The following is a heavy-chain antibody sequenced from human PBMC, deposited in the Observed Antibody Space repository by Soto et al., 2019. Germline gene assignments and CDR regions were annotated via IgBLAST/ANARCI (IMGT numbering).Heavy chain of an antibody. CDR2: INHSGST. J-gene: IGHJ5*02. CDR1: GGSFSGYY. Sequence: SETLSLTCAVYGGSFSGYYWSWIRQPPGKGLEWIGEINHSGSTNYNPSLKSRVTISVDTSKNQFSLKLSSVTAADTAVYYCARAGKRISIAVAGVNWFDPWVQGTLVT. D-gene: IGHD6-19*01. V-gene: IGHV4-34*01. CDR3: ARAGKRISIAVAGVNWFDP.